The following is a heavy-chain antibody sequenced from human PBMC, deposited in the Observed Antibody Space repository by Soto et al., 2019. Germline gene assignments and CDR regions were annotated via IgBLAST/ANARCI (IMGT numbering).Heavy chain of an antibody. Sequence: QVQLVESGGGVVQPGQSLRLSCAASGFSVSNYGMHWVRQAPGKGLEWVAVVWKDGNTKHYGDSVKGRFTISRDNSKNTLELQMSSLRGEDTAVYYCARGEAWTDDAFDIWGQGTRVTVSS. J-gene: IGHJ3*02. CDR3: ARGEAWTDDAFDI. CDR2: VWKDGNTK. V-gene: IGHV3-33*01. CDR1: GFSVSNYG. D-gene: IGHD5-12*01.